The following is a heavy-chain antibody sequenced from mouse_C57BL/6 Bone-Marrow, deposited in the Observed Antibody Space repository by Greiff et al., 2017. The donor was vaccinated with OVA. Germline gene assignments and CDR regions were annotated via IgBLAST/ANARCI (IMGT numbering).Heavy chain of an antibody. CDR3: AGTAMDY. J-gene: IGHJ4*01. Sequence: QVQLQQSGAELVRPGPSVKVSCKASGYAFTNYLIEWVKQRPGQGLEWIGVINPGSGGTNYNEKFKGKATLTADKSSSTAYMQLSSLTSEDSAVYFCAGTAMDYWGQGTSVTVSS. CDR2: INPGSGGT. V-gene: IGHV1-54*01. CDR1: GYAFTNYL. D-gene: IGHD3-3*01.